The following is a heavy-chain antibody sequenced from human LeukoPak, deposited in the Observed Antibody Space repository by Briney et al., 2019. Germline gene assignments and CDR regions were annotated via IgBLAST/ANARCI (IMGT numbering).Heavy chain of an antibody. Sequence: GRSLRLSCAASGFTFDDYAMHWVRHAPGKGLEWVSGISWNSGSIGYADSVKGRFTISRDNAKNSLYLQMNSLRAEDTALYYCAKVQGAATRGPFDYWGQGTLVTVSS. V-gene: IGHV3-9*01. J-gene: IGHJ4*02. CDR1: GFTFDDYA. CDR3: AKVQGAATRGPFDY. CDR2: ISWNSGSI. D-gene: IGHD2-15*01.